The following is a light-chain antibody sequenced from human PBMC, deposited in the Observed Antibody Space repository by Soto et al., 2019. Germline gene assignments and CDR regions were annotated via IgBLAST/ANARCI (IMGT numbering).Light chain of an antibody. CDR3: QKYNRAPGT. Sequence: DIQMTQSPSSLSASVGDRVTITCRASQGFSNYLAWYQQKPGKVPKLLIYAASTLQSGLPSRFSGSGSGTDLTLALSRRQPEDLANYYCQKYNRAPGTFGQGTKVEIK. CDR1: QGFSNY. CDR2: AAS. V-gene: IGKV1-27*01. J-gene: IGKJ1*01.